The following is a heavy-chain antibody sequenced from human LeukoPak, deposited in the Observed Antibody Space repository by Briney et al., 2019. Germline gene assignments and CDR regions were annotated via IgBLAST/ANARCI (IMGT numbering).Heavy chain of an antibody. CDR3: ARERYRGGNSCLVY. Sequence: GASVKVSCKASGYTFTSYDINWVRQATGLGLEWMGWISAYNGNTNYAQKLQGRVTMTTDTSTSTAYMELRSLRSDDTAVYYCARERYRGGNSCLVYWGQGTLVTVSS. CDR1: GYTFTSYD. V-gene: IGHV1-18*01. CDR2: ISAYNGNT. J-gene: IGHJ4*02. D-gene: IGHD4-23*01.